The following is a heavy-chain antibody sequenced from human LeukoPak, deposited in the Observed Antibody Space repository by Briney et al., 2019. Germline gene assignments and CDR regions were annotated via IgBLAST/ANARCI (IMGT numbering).Heavy chain of an antibody. D-gene: IGHD3-16*01. CDR1: GFTFDDYA. Sequence: GGSLRLSCAASGFTFDDYAMHWVRQAPGKGLEWVSGISWNSGSIGYADSVKGRFTISRDNAKNSPYLQLNSLRAEDTALYYCVKAYGYWGQGTLVTVSS. J-gene: IGHJ4*02. CDR3: VKAYGY. V-gene: IGHV3-9*01. CDR2: ISWNSGSI.